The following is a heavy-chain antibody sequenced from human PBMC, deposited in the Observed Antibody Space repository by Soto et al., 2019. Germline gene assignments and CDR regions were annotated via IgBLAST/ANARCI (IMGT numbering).Heavy chain of an antibody. CDR1: GGSISSGGYY. Sequence: SETLSLTCTVSGGSISSGGYYWSWIRQHPGKGLEWIGYIYYSGSTYYNPSLKSRVTISVDTSKNQFSLKLSSVTAADTAVYYCARDRIRVGGTVTNDGMDIWGQGTRVTVSS. D-gene: IGHD4-4*01. CDR3: ARDRIRVGGTVTNDGMDI. V-gene: IGHV4-31*03. CDR2: IYYSGST. J-gene: IGHJ6*02.